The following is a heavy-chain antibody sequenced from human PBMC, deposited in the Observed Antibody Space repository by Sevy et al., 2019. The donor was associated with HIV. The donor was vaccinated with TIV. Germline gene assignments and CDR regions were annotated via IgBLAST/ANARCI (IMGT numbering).Heavy chain of an antibody. D-gene: IGHD3-22*01. V-gene: IGHV3-21*01. CDR1: GFTFSSYS. CDR2: ISSSSSYI. J-gene: IGHJ4*02. CDR3: ARDKYIYDSSGYYYMVKDYYFDY. Sequence: GGSLRLSCAASGFTFSSYSMNWVRQAPGKGLEWVSSISSSSSYIYYADSVKGRFTISRDNAKNSLYLQMNSLRAEDTAVYDCARDKYIYDSSGYYYMVKDYYFDYWGQGTLVTVSS.